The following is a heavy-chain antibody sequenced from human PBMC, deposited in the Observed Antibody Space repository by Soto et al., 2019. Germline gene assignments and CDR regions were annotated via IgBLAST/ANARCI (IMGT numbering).Heavy chain of an antibody. Sequence: PSETLSLTCTVSGGSISSGGYYWSWIRQHPGKGLEWIGYIYYSGSTYYNPSLKSRVTISVDTSKNQFSLKLSSVTAADTAVYYCARGAHCSGGSCYRNNWFDPWGQGTLVTVSS. CDR3: ARGAHCSGGSCYRNNWFDP. D-gene: IGHD2-15*01. CDR2: IYYSGST. V-gene: IGHV4-31*03. J-gene: IGHJ5*02. CDR1: GGSISSGGYY.